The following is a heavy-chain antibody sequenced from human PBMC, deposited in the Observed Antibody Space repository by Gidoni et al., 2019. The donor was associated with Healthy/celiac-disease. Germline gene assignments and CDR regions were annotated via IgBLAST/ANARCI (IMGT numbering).Heavy chain of an antibody. CDR3: ASATVTGNAFDI. V-gene: IGHV1-69*01. J-gene: IGHJ3*02. CDR2: IIPIFGTA. CDR1: GGTFSSYA. D-gene: IGHD4-17*01. Sequence: QVQLVQSGAAVTKPGSSVKVSCKSSGGTFSSYAISWVRQAPGQGLEWMGGIIPIFGTANYAKKFQGRVTITADESTSTAYMELSSLRSEDTAVYYCASATVTGNAFDIWGQGTMVTVSS.